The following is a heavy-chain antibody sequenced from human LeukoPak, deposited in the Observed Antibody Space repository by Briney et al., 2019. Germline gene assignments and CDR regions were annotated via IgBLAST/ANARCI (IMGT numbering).Heavy chain of an antibody. V-gene: IGHV3-30*18. CDR2: ISYDGSNK. J-gene: IGHJ4*02. Sequence: GGSLRLSCAASGFTFSSYGMHWVRQAPGKGLEWVAVISYDGSNKYYADSVKGRFTISRDNSKNTLYLQMNSLRAEDTAVYYCAKGDYCSGGSCYSRPLDYWGQGTLVTVSS. D-gene: IGHD2-15*01. CDR1: GFTFSSYG. CDR3: AKGDYCSGGSCYSRPLDY.